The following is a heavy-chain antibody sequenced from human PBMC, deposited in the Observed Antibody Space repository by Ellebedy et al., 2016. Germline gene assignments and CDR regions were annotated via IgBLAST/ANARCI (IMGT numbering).Heavy chain of an antibody. D-gene: IGHD5-24*01. J-gene: IGHJ3*02. V-gene: IGHV1-69*04. CDR2: IIPILGIA. CDR3: ARDLREMATIAPGAWWAFDI. Sequence: SVKVSXKASGGTFSSYAISWVRQAPGQGLEWMGRIIPILGIANYAQKFQGRVTITADESTSTAYMELSSLRSEDTAVYYCARDLREMATIAPGAWWAFDIWGQGTMVTVSS. CDR1: GGTFSSYA.